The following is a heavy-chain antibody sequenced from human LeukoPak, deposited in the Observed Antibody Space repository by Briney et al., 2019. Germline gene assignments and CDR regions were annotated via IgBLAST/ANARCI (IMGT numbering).Heavy chain of an antibody. D-gene: IGHD6-13*01. V-gene: IGHV1-2*02. Sequence: GASVKVSCKASGYTFTSYDINWVRQAPGQGLEWMGWINPNSGGTNYAQKFQGRVTMTRDTSISTAYMELSRLRSDDTAVYYCARVVSSWYYWCQGTLVTVSS. J-gene: IGHJ4*02. CDR3: ARVVSSWYY. CDR2: INPNSGGT. CDR1: GYTFTSYD.